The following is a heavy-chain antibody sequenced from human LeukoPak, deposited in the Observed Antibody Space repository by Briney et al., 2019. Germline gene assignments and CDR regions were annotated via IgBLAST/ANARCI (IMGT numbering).Heavy chain of an antibody. V-gene: IGHV4-34*01. J-gene: IGHJ6*02. CDR3: ARLNPNYDSSGGFYYYGMDI. Sequence: SETLSLTCAVYGGSFSGYYWSWIRQPPGKGLEWIGEINHSGSTNYNPSLKSRVTISVDTSKNQFSLKLSSVTAADTAVYYCARLNPNYDSSGGFYYYGMDIWGQGTTVTVSS. CDR1: GGSFSGYY. CDR2: INHSGST. D-gene: IGHD3-22*01.